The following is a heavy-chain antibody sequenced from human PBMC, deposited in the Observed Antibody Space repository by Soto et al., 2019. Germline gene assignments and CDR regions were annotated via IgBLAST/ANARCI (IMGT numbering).Heavy chain of an antibody. V-gene: IGHV3-23*01. CDR3: AKVKMAYYDILTGYSPNNN. D-gene: IGHD3-9*01. Sequence: SGGSLRLSCAASGFTFSSYAMSWVRQAPGKGLEWVSAISGSGGSTYYADSVKGRFTISRDNSKNTLYLQMNSLRAEDTAVYYCAKVKMAYYDILTGYSPNNNWGQGTLVTVSS. CDR1: GFTFSSYA. CDR2: ISGSGGST. J-gene: IGHJ4*02.